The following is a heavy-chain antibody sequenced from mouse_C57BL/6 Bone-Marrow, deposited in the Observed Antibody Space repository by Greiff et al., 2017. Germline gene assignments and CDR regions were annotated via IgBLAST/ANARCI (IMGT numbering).Heavy chain of an antibody. D-gene: IGHD1-3*01. CDR3: ARSLLKQAWFAY. CDR2: ISSGGSYT. Sequence: EVKLVESGGDLVKPGGSLKLSCAASGFTFSSYGMSWVRQTPDKRLEWVATISSGGSYTYYPDSVKGRFTISRDNAKNTLYLQMSSLKSEDTAMYYCARSLLKQAWFAYWGQGTLVTVSA. V-gene: IGHV5-6*02. CDR1: GFTFSSYG. J-gene: IGHJ3*01.